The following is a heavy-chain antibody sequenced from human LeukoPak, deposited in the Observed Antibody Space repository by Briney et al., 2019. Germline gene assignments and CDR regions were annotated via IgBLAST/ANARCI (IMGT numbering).Heavy chain of an antibody. CDR2: IIPIFGTA. V-gene: IGHV1-69*13. J-gene: IGHJ6*02. CDR1: GGTFSSYA. CDR3: AADAVDTAMAPRYDWYYGMDV. Sequence: SVRVSCKASGGTFSSYAISWVRQAPGQGLEWMGGIIPIFGTANYAQKFQGRVTITADESTSTAYMELSSLRSEDTAVYYCAADAVDTAMAPRYDWYYGMDVWGQGTTVTVSS. D-gene: IGHD5-18*01.